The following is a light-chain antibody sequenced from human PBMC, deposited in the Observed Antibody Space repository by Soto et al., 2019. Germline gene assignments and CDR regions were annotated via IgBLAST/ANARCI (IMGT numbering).Light chain of an antibody. V-gene: IGKV1-5*03. CDR3: QQYNSYSEA. Sequence: DIQMTQSPSTLSGSVGDRVTITCRASQTISSWLAWYQQKPGKAPKLLIYKASTSKSGVPSRFSGGGSGTEFTLTISSLQPDDFATYFCQQYNSYSEAFGQGTKVELK. CDR2: KAS. CDR1: QTISSW. J-gene: IGKJ1*01.